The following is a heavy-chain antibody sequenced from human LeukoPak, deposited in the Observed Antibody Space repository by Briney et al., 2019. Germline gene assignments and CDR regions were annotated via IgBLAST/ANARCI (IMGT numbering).Heavy chain of an antibody. V-gene: IGHV1-18*01. Sequence: ASVKVSCKASGYTFTSYGISWVRQAPGQGLEWMGWISAYNGNTNYAQKLQGRVTMTTDTSTGTAYMELRSLRSDDTAVYYCARVIAAAGTDYFDYWGQGTLVTVSS. J-gene: IGHJ4*02. CDR1: GYTFTSYG. CDR3: ARVIAAAGTDYFDY. CDR2: ISAYNGNT. D-gene: IGHD6-13*01.